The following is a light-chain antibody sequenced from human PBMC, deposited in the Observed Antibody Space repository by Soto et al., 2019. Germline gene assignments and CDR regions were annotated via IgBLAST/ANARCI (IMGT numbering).Light chain of an antibody. CDR3: QKYNSALLWT. CDR1: QGISNY. Sequence: DIQMTQSPSSLSASVGDRVTITCRASQGISNYLAWYQQKPGKVPKLLIYAASTLQSGVPSRFSGRGSGTDFTLTISSLQPEDVATYYCQKYNSALLWTFGQGTKVEIK. V-gene: IGKV1-27*01. CDR2: AAS. J-gene: IGKJ1*01.